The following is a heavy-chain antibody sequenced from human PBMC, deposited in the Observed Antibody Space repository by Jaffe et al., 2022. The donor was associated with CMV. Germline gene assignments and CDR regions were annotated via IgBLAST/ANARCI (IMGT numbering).Heavy chain of an antibody. CDR1: GFTFSSYG. CDR2: ISYDGSNK. J-gene: IGHJ1*01. Sequence: QVQLVESGGGVVQPGRSLRLSCAASGFTFSSYGMHWVRQAPGKGLEWVAVISYDGSNKYYADSVKGRFTISRDNSKNTLYLQMNSLRAEDTAVYYCAKEEGYYSRLPEYFQHWGQGTLVTVSS. D-gene: IGHD3-10*01. V-gene: IGHV3-30*18. CDR3: AKEEGYYSRLPEYFQH.